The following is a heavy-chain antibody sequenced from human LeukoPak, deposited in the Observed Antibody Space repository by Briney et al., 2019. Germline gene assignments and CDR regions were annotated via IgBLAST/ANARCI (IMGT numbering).Heavy chain of an antibody. J-gene: IGHJ4*02. CDR2: INVGNGNT. D-gene: IGHD3-22*01. V-gene: IGHV1-3*01. Sequence: ASVKVSCKTSGYTFTSYAMHWVRQAPGQRLEWMGWINVGNGNTKYSQKFQGRVTITRDTPASTAYMELSSLRSEDTAVYYCAGEALNYYDSSGYYPLFDYWGQGTLVTVSS. CDR1: GYTFTSYA. CDR3: AGEALNYYDSSGYYPLFDY.